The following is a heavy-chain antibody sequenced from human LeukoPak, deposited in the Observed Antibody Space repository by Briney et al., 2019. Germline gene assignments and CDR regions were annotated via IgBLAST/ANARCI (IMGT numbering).Heavy chain of an antibody. Sequence: SETLSLTCTVSGGSISSYYWSWIRQPPGKGLEWIGYIYYSGSTNYNPSLKSRVTISVDTSKNQFSLKLSSVTAADTAVYYCARSWELRWWYFDLWGRGTLVTVSS. D-gene: IGHD1-26*01. J-gene: IGHJ2*01. V-gene: IGHV4-59*01. CDR3: ARSWELRWWYFDL. CDR1: GGSISSYY. CDR2: IYYSGST.